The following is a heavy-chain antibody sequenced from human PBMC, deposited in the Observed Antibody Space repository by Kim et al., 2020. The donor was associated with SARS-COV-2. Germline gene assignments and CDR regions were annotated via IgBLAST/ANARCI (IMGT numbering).Heavy chain of an antibody. J-gene: IGHJ4*02. D-gene: IGHD3-16*01. V-gene: IGHV3-23*01. CDR3: AKAEGITFGGVMTDY. Sequence: DSVKGRFTIARDNSKNTLYLQMNSLRAEDTAVYYCAKAEGITFGGVMTDYWGQGTLVTVSS.